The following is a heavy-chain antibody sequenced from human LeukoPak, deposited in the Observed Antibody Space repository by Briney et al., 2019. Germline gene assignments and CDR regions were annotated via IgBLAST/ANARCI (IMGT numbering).Heavy chain of an antibody. Sequence: PSETLSLTCTVSGGSISSGSYYWNWIRQPAGKGLEWIGRFYTSGSTNYNPSLKSRVTISVDTSKNQFSLKLSSVTAADTAVYYCASAPFVRFGELFSQSFFDYWGQGTLVTVSS. D-gene: IGHD3-10*01. J-gene: IGHJ4*02. V-gene: IGHV4-61*02. CDR2: FYTSGST. CDR1: GGSISSGSYY. CDR3: ASAPFVRFGELFSQSFFDY.